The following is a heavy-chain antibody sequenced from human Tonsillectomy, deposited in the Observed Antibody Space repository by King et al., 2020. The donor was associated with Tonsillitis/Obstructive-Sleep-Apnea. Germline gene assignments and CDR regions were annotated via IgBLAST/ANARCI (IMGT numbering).Heavy chain of an antibody. CDR1: GYTFSSYG. CDR3: ARDRYDLAYYYYMDV. D-gene: IGHD5-12*01. Sequence: QLVQSGAEVKKPGASVKVSCKASGYTFSSYGINWVRQAPGQGLEWMGWISAFNGNTNYAQKLQGRVTMTTDTSTSTAYMELRSLRSDDTAVYYWARDRYDLAYYYYMDVWGKGTPVTVSS. V-gene: IGHV1-18*01. CDR2: ISAFNGNT. J-gene: IGHJ6*03.